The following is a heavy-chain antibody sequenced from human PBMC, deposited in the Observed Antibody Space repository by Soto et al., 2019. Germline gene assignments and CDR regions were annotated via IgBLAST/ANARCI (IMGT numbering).Heavy chain of an antibody. D-gene: IGHD3-10*01. CDR3: ARQGFGPLHGLVDV. Sequence: QVQLQESGPGLVKPSETLSLSCTVSGGSINSYYWSWIRQSPGKRMEWIGYVHHSWGSSYNPSLQRXVSXPLATSKSQFSLKVTSVTATDTAVYYCARQGFGPLHGLVDVWGQGTTVTVSS. J-gene: IGHJ6*02. V-gene: IGHV4-59*08. CDR1: GGSINSYY. CDR2: VHHSWGS.